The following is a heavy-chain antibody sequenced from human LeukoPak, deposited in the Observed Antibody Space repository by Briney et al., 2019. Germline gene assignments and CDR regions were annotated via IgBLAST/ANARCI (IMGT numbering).Heavy chain of an antibody. Sequence: GESLKISCKGSGYSFTSYWIAWVRQMPGKGLETMGIIYPGDSDTRNSPSFQGQVTISADKSITTAYLQWSSLKASDTAMYYRARAYGDNEPFDYWGQGTLVTVSS. CDR1: GYSFTSYW. CDR3: ARAYGDNEPFDY. CDR2: IYPGDSDT. J-gene: IGHJ4*02. D-gene: IGHD4-17*01. V-gene: IGHV5-51*01.